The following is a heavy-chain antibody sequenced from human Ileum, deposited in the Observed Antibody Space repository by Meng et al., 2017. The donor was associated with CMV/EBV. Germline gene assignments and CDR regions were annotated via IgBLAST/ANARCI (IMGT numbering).Heavy chain of an antibody. J-gene: IGHJ4*02. CDR2: IYDDGGT. V-gene: IGHV3-53*01. CDR3: ATHSGGY. Sequence: GESLKISCALSGFSVGSHYMTWVRQAPGKGLEWVSVIYDDGGTYHADSVKGRFTVSRDNSKNTLYLPMNSLTAKDTAIYYCATHSGGYWDQGTLVTVSS. CDR1: GFSVGSHY.